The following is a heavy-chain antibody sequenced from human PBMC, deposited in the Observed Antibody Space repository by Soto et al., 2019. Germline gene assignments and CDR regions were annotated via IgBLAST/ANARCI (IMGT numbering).Heavy chain of an antibody. V-gene: IGHV4-59*12. Sequence: QVQLQESGPGLAKASDTLSLTCTISGGSFSTYYWSWIRQPPGKGLEWIGFVSYDGTTNYNPSLKSRVTISLDTSKNAFSLKLRSASAADTAVYYCARDRGSPTSGDGTLDIWGPGTMVTVSS. CDR1: GGSFSTYY. CDR3: ARDRGSPTSGDGTLDI. J-gene: IGHJ3*02. D-gene: IGHD3-10*01. CDR2: VSYDGTT.